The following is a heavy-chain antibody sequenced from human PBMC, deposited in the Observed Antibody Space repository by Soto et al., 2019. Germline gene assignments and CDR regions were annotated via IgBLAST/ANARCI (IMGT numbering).Heavy chain of an antibody. CDR3: ATNYCGGDCYSLDWFDP. CDR2: FYYSGST. J-gene: IGHJ5*02. Sequence: QLQLQESGPGLVKPSETLSLTCTVSGGSISSSSYYWGWIRQPPGKGLEWIGSFYYSGSTYYNPSLKSRVTISVDTSKNQFSLKLSSVTAADTDVYYCATNYCGGDCYSLDWFDPWGQGTLVTVSS. CDR1: GGSISSSSYY. D-gene: IGHD2-21*02. V-gene: IGHV4-39*01.